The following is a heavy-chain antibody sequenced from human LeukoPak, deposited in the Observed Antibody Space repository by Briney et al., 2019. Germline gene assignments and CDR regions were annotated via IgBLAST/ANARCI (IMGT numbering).Heavy chain of an antibody. CDR3: ARTPPYYYDSSGYVDY. D-gene: IGHD3-22*01. Sequence: SDTLSLTCTVSGGSIGTHYWTWIRQSPGKGLEWVGYICDCGNTNYNPSLKSRVTMSVDTSKNQFSLKLSSVTAADTAVYYCARTPPYYYDSSGYVDYWGQGTLVTVSS. V-gene: IGHV4-59*07. J-gene: IGHJ4*02. CDR2: ICDCGNT. CDR1: GGSIGTHY.